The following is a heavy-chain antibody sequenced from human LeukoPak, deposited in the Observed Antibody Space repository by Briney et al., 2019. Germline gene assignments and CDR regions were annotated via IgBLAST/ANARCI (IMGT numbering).Heavy chain of an antibody. D-gene: IGHD2-15*01. J-gene: IGHJ4*02. CDR2: ISAYNGNT. CDR1: GGTFSSYA. CDR3: ARDFFPQVVVVVAANDY. Sequence: ASVKVSCKASGGTFSSYAISWVRQAPGQGLEWMGWISAYNGNTNYAQKLQGRVTMTTDTSTSTAYMELRSLRSDDTAVYYCARDFFPQVVVVVAANDYWGQGTLVTVSS. V-gene: IGHV1-18*01.